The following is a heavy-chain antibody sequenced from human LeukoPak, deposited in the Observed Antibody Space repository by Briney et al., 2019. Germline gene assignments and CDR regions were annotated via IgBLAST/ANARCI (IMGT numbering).Heavy chain of an antibody. D-gene: IGHD3-10*01. CDR2: ISGNGGST. V-gene: IGHV3-23*01. J-gene: IGHJ3*02. CDR3: AKDTVRGVMTYAFDI. Sequence: GGSLRLSCAASGLTFSNYAMSWVRQAPGKGLEWVSGISGNGGSTYYAGSVKGRFTISRDNSKNTLYLQMNSLRVEGTAVYYCAKDTVRGVMTYAFDIWGQGTMVTVSS. CDR1: GLTFSNYA.